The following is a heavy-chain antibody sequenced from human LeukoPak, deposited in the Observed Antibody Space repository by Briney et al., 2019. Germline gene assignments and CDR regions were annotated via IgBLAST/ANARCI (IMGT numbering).Heavy chain of an antibody. CDR3: ARDHKVAGFDY. CDR1: GGSISSYY. CDR2: IYYSGST. J-gene: IGHJ4*02. D-gene: IGHD2-15*01. Sequence: SETLSLTCTVSGGSISSYYWSWIRQPPGKGLEWIGYIYYSGSTNYNPSLKSRVTISVDTSKNQFSLKLSSVTAADTAVYYCARDHKVAGFDYWAREPWSPSPQ. V-gene: IGHV4-59*01.